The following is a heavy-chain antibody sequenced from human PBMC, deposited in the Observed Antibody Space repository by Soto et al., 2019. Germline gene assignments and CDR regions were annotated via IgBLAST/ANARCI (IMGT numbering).Heavy chain of an antibody. CDR1: GFTFSSYW. D-gene: IGHD6-13*01. CDR3: ARDSSSWTYNWFDP. Sequence: EVQLVESGGGLVQPGGSLRLSCAAPGFTFSSYWMSWVRQAPGKGLEWVANIKQDGSEKYYVDSVKGRFTISRDNAKNSLYLQMNSLRAEDTAVYYCARDSSSWTYNWFDPWGQGTLVTVSS. V-gene: IGHV3-7*01. CDR2: IKQDGSEK. J-gene: IGHJ5*02.